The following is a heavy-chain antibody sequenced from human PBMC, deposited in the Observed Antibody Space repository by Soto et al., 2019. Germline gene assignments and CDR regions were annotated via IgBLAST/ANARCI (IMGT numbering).Heavy chain of an antibody. V-gene: IGHV4-4*02. J-gene: IGHJ4*02. CDR1: GGSISSSNW. CDR3: ARDTGYSSGWYYFDY. D-gene: IGHD6-19*01. CDR2: IYHSGST. Sequence: PSETLSLTCAVSGGSISSSNWWSWVRQPPGKGLEWIGEIYHSGSTNYNPSLKSRVTISVDKSKNQFSLKLSSVTAADTAVYYCARDTGYSSGWYYFDYWGQGTLVTVSS.